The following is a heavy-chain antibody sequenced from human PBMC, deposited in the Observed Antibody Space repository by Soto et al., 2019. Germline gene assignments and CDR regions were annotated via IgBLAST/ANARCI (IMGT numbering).Heavy chain of an antibody. J-gene: IGHJ4*02. CDR1: GFTFSSYG. D-gene: IGHD3-22*01. CDR2: ISYDGSNK. Sequence: QVQLVESGGGVVQPGRSLRLSCAASGFTFSSYGMHWVRQAPGKGLEWVAVISYDGSNKYYADSVKGRFTISRDNSKNTLYLQMNSLRAEDTAVYYCANPYYDSSGYTDYWGQGTLVTVSS. V-gene: IGHV3-30*18. CDR3: ANPYYDSSGYTDY.